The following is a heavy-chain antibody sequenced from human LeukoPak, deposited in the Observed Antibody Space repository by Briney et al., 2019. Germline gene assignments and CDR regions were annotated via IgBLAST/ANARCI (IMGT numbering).Heavy chain of an antibody. D-gene: IGHD6-13*01. CDR2: ISAYNGNT. CDR3: ARDYGRYSSSWFDY. J-gene: IGHJ4*02. V-gene: IGHV1-18*01. CDR1: GYTFTGYG. Sequence: ASVKVSCKASGYTFTGYGISWVRQAPGQGLEWMGWISAYNGNTNYAQKLQGRVTMTTDTSTSTAYMELRSLRSDDTAVYYCARDYGRYSSSWFDYWGQGTLVTVSS.